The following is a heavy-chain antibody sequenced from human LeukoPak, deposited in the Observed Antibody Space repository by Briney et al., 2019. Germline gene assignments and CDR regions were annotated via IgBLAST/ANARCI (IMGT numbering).Heavy chain of an antibody. CDR2: ISYDGSNK. CDR3: ARDGDYRGLYSSGWYDY. D-gene: IGHD6-19*01. Sequence: PGGSLRLSCAASGFTFSSYGMHWVRQDPGKGLEWVAVISYDGSNKYYADSVKGRFTISRDNAKNSLYLQMNSLRAEDTAVYYCARDGDYRGLYSSGWYDYWGQGTLVTVSS. J-gene: IGHJ4*02. CDR1: GFTFSSYG. V-gene: IGHV3-30*03.